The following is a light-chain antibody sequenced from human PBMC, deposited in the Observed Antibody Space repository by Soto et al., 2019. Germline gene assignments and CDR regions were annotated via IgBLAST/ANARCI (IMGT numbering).Light chain of an antibody. J-gene: IGKJ1*01. CDR2: GAS. Sequence: EIGLTQSPCTLSLSPGESATLSCSVRQRVSSRYLAWYQQKPGQAPRLLIYGASSMATGIPDRFSGSGSGTDFTLNISRLEPEDFAVYYCKQYGSSLWTFGQGTKVEIK. CDR1: QRVSSRY. V-gene: IGKV3-20*01. CDR3: KQYGSSLWT.